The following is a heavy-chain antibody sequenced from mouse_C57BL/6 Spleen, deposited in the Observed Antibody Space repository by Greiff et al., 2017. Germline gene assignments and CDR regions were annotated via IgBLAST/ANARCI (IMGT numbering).Heavy chain of an antibody. Sequence: VQLQQSGPVLVKPGASVKMSCKASGYTFTDYYMNWVKQSHGKSLEWIGVINPYNGGTSYNQKFKGKATLTVDKSSSTAYMELNSLTSEDSAVYYCARGGYSNYYAMDYWGQGTSVTVSS. CDR3: ARGGYSNYYAMDY. J-gene: IGHJ4*01. V-gene: IGHV1-19*01. CDR1: GYTFTDYY. CDR2: INPYNGGT. D-gene: IGHD2-5*01.